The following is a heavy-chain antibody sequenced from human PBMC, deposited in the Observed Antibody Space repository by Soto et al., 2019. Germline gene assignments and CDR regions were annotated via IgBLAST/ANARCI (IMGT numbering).Heavy chain of an antibody. Sequence: PGGSLRLSCAASGFIFSTYGIHWVRQAPGKGLEWVAVISYDGSSEYYADSVKGRFTISRDNSKNTLYLQMNSLRAEDTAVYYCAKVPPRELLSPPWFDPSGQGTLVTVSS. V-gene: IGHV3-30*18. CDR3: AKVPPRELLSPPWFDP. J-gene: IGHJ5*02. D-gene: IGHD1-26*01. CDR1: GFIFSTYG. CDR2: ISYDGSSE.